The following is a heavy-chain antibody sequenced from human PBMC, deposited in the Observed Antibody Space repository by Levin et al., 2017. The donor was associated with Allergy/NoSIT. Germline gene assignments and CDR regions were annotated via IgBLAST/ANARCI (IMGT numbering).Heavy chain of an antibody. CDR2: ISYDGSNK. Sequence: GESLKISCAASGFTFSSYAMHWVRQAPGKGLEWVAVISYDGSNKYYADSVKGRFTISRDNSKNTLYLQMNSLRAEATAVYYCARGSFGSWRQGPLVTVSS. CDR1: GFTFSSYA. V-gene: IGHV3-30-3*01. J-gene: IGHJ5*01. CDR3: ARGSFGS.